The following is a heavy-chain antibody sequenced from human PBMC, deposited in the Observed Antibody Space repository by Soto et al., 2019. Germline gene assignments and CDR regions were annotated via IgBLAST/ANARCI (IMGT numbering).Heavy chain of an antibody. CDR2: IYYSGST. D-gene: IGHD5-18*01. V-gene: IGHV4-31*03. Sequence: TSETLSLTCTVSGGSISSGGYYWSWIRQHPGKGLEWIGYIYYSGSTYYNPSLKSRVTISVDTSKNQFSLKLSSVTAADTAVYYCARDSINTAMVPDYYYGMDVWGQGTTVTVSS. CDR3: ARDSINTAMVPDYYYGMDV. J-gene: IGHJ6*02. CDR1: GGSISSGGYY.